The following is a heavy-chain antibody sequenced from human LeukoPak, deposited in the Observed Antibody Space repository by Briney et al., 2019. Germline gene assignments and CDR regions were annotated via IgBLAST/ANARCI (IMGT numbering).Heavy chain of an antibody. CDR2: IKPDGSGE. Sequence: PGGSLRLSGSATGLTFSNHWWNWVRQAPGKGLEWVANIKPDGSGEYYVDSVKGRFIISRDNAKNSVYLQMNSLRAEDTAVYYMLTSMGYWGQGTLVTVSS. V-gene: IGHV3-7*01. J-gene: IGHJ4*02. CDR1: GLTFSNHW. D-gene: IGHD3-9*01. CDR3: LTSMGY.